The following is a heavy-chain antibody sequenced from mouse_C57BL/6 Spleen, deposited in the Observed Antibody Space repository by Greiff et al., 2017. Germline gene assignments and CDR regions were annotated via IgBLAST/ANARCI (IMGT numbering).Heavy chain of an antibody. Sequence: QVQLQQSGAELVRPGTSVKVSCKASGYAFTNYLIEWVKQRPGQGLEWIGVFNPGSGGPNYNEKFKGKATLTADKSSSTAYMQLSSLTSEDSAVYFCARSDYYGSSYAWFAYWGQGTLVTVSA. J-gene: IGHJ3*01. CDR3: ARSDYYGSSYAWFAY. CDR2: FNPGSGGP. CDR1: GYAFTNYL. D-gene: IGHD1-1*01. V-gene: IGHV1-54*01.